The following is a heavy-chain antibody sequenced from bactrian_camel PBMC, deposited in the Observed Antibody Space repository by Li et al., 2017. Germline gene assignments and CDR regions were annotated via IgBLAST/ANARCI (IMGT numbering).Heavy chain of an antibody. D-gene: IGHD2*01. CDR2: IHFHNDR. Sequence: VQLVESGGGSVRTGGPLRISCLAFGVTTSDFYMAWFRQAPGKQREGVAAIHFHNDRDVAYADSVKGRFTISKDNANNTVNLMMNSLKPEDTAMHYCAANFGPYCSGPYLARRANFEGQGTQVTVS. V-gene: IGHV3S40*01. CDR1: GVTTSDFY. J-gene: IGHJ4*01.